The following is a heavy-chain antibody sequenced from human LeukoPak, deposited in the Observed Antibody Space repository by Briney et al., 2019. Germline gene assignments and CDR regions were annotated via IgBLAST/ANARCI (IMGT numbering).Heavy chain of an antibody. CDR3: ASPLAYCGGDCRADYYYYMDV. J-gene: IGHJ6*03. Sequence: SVKVSCKAPGGTFSSYAISWVRQAPGQGLEWMGGIIPIFGTANYAQKFQGRVTITADESTSTAYMELSSLRSEDTAVYYCASPLAYCGGDCRADYYYYMDVWGKGTTVTISS. CDR1: GGTFSSYA. V-gene: IGHV1-69*13. D-gene: IGHD2-21*02. CDR2: IIPIFGTA.